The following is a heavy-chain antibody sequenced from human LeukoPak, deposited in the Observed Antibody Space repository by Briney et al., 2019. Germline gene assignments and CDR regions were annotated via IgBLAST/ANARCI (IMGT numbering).Heavy chain of an antibody. Sequence: GGSLRLSCAASGFTFSNAWMSWVRQAPGKGLKWVGRIKSKTDGGTTDYAAPVKGRFTISRDDSKNTLYLQMNSLKTEDTAVYYCTTDDGDYVIDYWGQGTLVTVSS. V-gene: IGHV3-15*01. CDR3: TTDDGDYVIDY. CDR1: GFTFSNAW. D-gene: IGHD4-17*01. J-gene: IGHJ4*02. CDR2: IKSKTDGGTT.